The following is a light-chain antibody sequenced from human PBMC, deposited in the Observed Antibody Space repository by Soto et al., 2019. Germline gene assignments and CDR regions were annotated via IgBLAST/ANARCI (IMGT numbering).Light chain of an antibody. CDR1: SSDVGGYNH. Sequence: QSVLTQPASVSDSPGQSITISCAGTSSDVGGYNHVSWYQQHPGKAPKLMIYDVTNRPSGVSNRFSGSKSGSTASLIISGLQAEDEADCYCVSYTSSTTYVFGTGTKVTVL. CDR3: VSYTSSTTYV. V-gene: IGLV2-14*01. J-gene: IGLJ1*01. CDR2: DVT.